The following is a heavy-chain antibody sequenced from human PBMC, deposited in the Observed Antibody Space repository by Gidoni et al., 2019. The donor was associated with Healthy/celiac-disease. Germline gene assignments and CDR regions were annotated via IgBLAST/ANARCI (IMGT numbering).Heavy chain of an antibody. CDR2: IKSKTDGGTT. Sequence: EVQLVESGGGLVKPGGSLRLSCAASGFYLGNAWMNWVRQAPGMGLEWVGRIKSKTDGGTTDYAAPVKGRFTISRDDSKNTLYLQMNSLKTEDTAVYYCTTDPGPVVVTAILGYWGQGTLVTVSS. J-gene: IGHJ4*02. CDR1: GFYLGNAW. D-gene: IGHD2-21*02. V-gene: IGHV3-15*07. CDR3: TTDPGPVVVTAILGY.